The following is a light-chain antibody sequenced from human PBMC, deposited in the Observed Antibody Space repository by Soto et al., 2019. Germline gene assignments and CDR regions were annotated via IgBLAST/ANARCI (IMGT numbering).Light chain of an antibody. Sequence: QSVLTQPPSVSGSPGQSVALSCTGTSSDVGTYDRVSWYQQPPGTAPKLIIYEVSDRPSGVPDRFSGSKSGNTASLTISGLQAEDEADYYCSSFTSDTTRVFGGGTKLTVL. CDR3: SSFTSDTTRV. CDR2: EVS. CDR1: SSDVGTYDR. V-gene: IGLV2-18*02. J-gene: IGLJ2*01.